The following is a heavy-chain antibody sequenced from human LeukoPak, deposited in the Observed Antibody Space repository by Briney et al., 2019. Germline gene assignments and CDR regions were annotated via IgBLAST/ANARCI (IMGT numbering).Heavy chain of an antibody. CDR2: IYYSGST. V-gene: IGHV4-59*12. J-gene: IGHJ1*01. Sequence: PSETLSLTCTVSGGSISSYYWSWIRQPPGKGLEWIGYIYYSGSTNYNPSLKSRVTISVDMSKNQFSLKLSSVTAADTAVYYCASPGYSSGWYIHRAEYFQHWGQGTLVTVSS. D-gene: IGHD6-19*01. CDR1: GGSISSYY. CDR3: ASPGYSSGWYIHRAEYFQH.